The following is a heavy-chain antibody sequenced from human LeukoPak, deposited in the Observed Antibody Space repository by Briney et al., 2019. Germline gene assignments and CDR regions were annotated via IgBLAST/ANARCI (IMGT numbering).Heavy chain of an antibody. CDR1: GFTFSSYG. CDR2: ISYDGSNK. V-gene: IGHV3-30*18. J-gene: IGHJ4*02. Sequence: PGGSLRLSCAASGFTFSSYGMHWVRQAPGKGLEWVAVISYDGSNKYYADFVKGRFTISRDNSKNTLYLQMNSLRAEDTAVYYCAKSEEEEAFDYWGQGTLVTVSS. CDR3: AKSEEEEAFDY.